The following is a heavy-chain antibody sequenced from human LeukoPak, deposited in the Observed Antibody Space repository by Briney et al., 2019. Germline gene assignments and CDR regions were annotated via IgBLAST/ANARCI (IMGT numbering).Heavy chain of an antibody. CDR3: AKDAAANVDYPYYFDY. V-gene: IGHV3-23*01. Sequence: GGSLRLSCAASGFTFRGYGMSWVRQAPGKGLEGFSAIRGSGVTTYYADSVKGRFTISRDNSRTTLYLLMNSLRAEDTAIYYCAKDAAANVDYPYYFDYWGQGALVTVSS. J-gene: IGHJ4*02. CDR2: IRGSGVTT. CDR1: GFTFRGYG. D-gene: IGHD4-11*01.